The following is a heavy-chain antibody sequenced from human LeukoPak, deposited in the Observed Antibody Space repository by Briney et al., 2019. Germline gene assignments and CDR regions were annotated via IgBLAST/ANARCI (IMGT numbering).Heavy chain of an antibody. D-gene: IGHD7-27*01. CDR2: ISSSSSTI. V-gene: IGHV3-48*04. J-gene: IGHJ4*02. CDR3: ARDPDWGWIDY. Sequence: GGSLRLSCAASGFTFSSYSMNWLRQAPGKGLEWVSYISSSSSTIYYADSVKGRFTISRDNAKNSLYLQMNSLRAEDTAVHYCARDPDWGWIDYWGQGTLVTVSS. CDR1: GFTFSSYS.